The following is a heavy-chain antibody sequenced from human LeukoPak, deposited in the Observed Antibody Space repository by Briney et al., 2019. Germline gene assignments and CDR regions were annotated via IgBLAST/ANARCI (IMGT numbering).Heavy chain of an antibody. V-gene: IGHV1-69*13. CDR2: IIPIFGTA. D-gene: IGHD4/OR15-4a*01. CDR1: GGTFSSYA. CDR3: AREVTGARDAFDI. J-gene: IGHJ3*02. Sequence: ASVKVSRKASGGTFSSYAISWVRQAPGQGLEWMGGIIPIFGTANYAQKFQGRVTITADESTSTAYMELSSLRSEDTAVYYCAREVTGARDAFDIWGQGTMFTVSS.